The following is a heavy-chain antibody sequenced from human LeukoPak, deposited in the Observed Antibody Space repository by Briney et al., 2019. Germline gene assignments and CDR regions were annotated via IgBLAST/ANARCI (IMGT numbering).Heavy chain of an antibody. D-gene: IGHD2-15*01. CDR3: AKSGLNRFDY. V-gene: IGHV3-23*01. CDR2: IRSDGSDA. J-gene: IGHJ4*02. CDR1: GFTFSSYG. Sequence: GGSLRLSCAASGFTFSSYGMSWVRQVPGKGLVWVSRIRSDGSDARYAESVKGRFTISRDNSKNTLYLQMNSLRAEDTAVYYCAKSGLNRFDYWGQGTLVTVSS.